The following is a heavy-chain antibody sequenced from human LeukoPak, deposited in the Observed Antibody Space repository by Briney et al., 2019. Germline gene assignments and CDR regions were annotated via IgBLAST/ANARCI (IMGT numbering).Heavy chain of an antibody. CDR1: GFTVSSNY. CDR2: IYSGGST. J-gene: IGHJ4*02. D-gene: IGHD3-10*01. Sequence: GGSLRLSCAASGFTVSSNYMSWVRQAPGKGLEWVSVIYSGGSTYYADSVKGRFTISRDNSKNTLYLQMNSLRAEDTAVYYCARRLSFISGSYFLYWGQGTLVTVSS. CDR3: ARRLSFISGSYFLY. V-gene: IGHV3-66*04.